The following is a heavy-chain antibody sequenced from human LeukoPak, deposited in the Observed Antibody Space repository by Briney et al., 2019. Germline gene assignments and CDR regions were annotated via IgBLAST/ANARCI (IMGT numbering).Heavy chain of an antibody. CDR3: AKDLRRAAAGTGWYFDL. D-gene: IGHD6-13*01. CDR2: MSYDGSYK. J-gene: IGHJ2*01. Sequence: GRSLRLSCAASGFTFSNYAMHWVRQAPGKGLEWVAVMSYDGSYKYYAASVKGRFTISRDNSKNTLYLQMNSLRAEDTAVYYCAKDLRRAAAGTGWYFDLWGRGTLVTVSS. V-gene: IGHV3-30*04. CDR1: GFTFSNYA.